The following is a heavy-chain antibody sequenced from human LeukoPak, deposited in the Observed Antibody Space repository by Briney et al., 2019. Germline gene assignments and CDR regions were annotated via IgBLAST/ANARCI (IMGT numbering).Heavy chain of an antibody. CDR1: GYTFTGYY. V-gene: IGHV1-69-2*01. CDR2: VDPEDGET. D-gene: IGHD1-1*01. J-gene: IGHJ4*02. Sequence: ASVKVSCKASGYTFTGYYMHWVRQAPGKGLEWMGLVDPEDGETIYAEKFQGRVTITADTSTDTAYMELSSLRSEDTAVYYCATRAGTAPNYWGQGTLVTVSS. CDR3: ATRAGTAPNY.